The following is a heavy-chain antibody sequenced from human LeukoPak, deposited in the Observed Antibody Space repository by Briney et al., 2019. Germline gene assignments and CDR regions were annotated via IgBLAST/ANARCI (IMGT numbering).Heavy chain of an antibody. CDR3: ARSYNNYGPYLDC. J-gene: IGHJ4*02. V-gene: IGHV4-4*07. CDR2: IYTSGST. D-gene: IGHD4-11*01. Sequence: SETLSLTCTVSGGSISSYHWSWIRQPAGKGLEWIGRIYTSGSTNYNPSLKSRVTMSIDTSKNQFSLELSSVTAADTAVYYCARSYNNYGPYLDCWGQGTLVTVSS. CDR1: GGSISSYH.